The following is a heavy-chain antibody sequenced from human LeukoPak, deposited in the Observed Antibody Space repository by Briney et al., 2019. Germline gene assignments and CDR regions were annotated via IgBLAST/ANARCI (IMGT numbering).Heavy chain of an antibody. V-gene: IGHV4-34*01. J-gene: IGHJ4*02. CDR2: INHSGST. Sequence: SETLSLTCAVYGGSFSGYYWSWIRQPPGKGLEWLGEINHSGSTNYNPSLKSRVTISVDTSKNQFSLKLSSVTAADTAVYYCARGRVYCSGGSCYLYYFDYWGQGTLVTVSS. D-gene: IGHD2-15*01. CDR1: GGSFSGYY. CDR3: ARGRVYCSGGSCYLYYFDY.